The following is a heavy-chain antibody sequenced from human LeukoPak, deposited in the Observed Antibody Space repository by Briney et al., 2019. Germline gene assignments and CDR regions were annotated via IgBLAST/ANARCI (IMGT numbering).Heavy chain of an antibody. D-gene: IGHD2-15*01. V-gene: IGHV3-9*01. CDR1: GFTIDDYH. CDR2: ISWNSGSI. Sequence: SLSRYCAASGFTIDDYHMHWVRQAPGQGLVWVSGISWNSGSIGYADSVKGRFTISRDNAKNSLYLQMNSLRAEDTALYYCAKDKGAVGAYGMDVWGQGTTVTVSS. J-gene: IGHJ6*02. CDR3: AKDKGAVGAYGMDV.